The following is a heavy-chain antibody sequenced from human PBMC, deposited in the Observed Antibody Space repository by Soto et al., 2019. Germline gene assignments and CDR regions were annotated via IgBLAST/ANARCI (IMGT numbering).Heavy chain of an antibody. CDR3: ANRGIPRTEDY. D-gene: IGHD2-2*02. Sequence: GGSLRLSCEGSGFTFHSYSMYWIRRAPGKGLEWVSSISYSSKYIYYGDSVKGRFTISRDDAKKSVYLQMNSLKVEDTAVYYCANRGIPRTEDYWGQGTLVTVSS. J-gene: IGHJ4*02. V-gene: IGHV3-21*01. CDR1: GFTFHSYS. CDR2: ISYSSKYI.